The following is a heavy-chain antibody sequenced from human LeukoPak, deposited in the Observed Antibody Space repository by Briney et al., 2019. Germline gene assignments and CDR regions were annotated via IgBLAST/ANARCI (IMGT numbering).Heavy chain of an antibody. Sequence: PGGSLRLSCAASGFTFSSYWMSWVRQAPGKGLEWVANIKQDGSEKYYVDSVKGRFTISRDNAKNSLYLQMNSLRAEDTAVYYCARDHANYDFWSGYYTPYNWFDPWGQGTLLTVSS. CDR2: IKQDGSEK. V-gene: IGHV3-7*01. CDR3: ARDHANYDFWSGYYTPYNWFDP. CDR1: GFTFSSYW. D-gene: IGHD3-3*01. J-gene: IGHJ5*02.